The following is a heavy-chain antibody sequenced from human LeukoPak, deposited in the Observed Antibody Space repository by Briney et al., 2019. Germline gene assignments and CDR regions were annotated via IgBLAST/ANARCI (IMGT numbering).Heavy chain of an antibody. D-gene: IGHD3-10*01. CDR2: ISGSGGST. CDR3: AKVEYGSGSYYQDY. CDR1: GFTFSSYA. J-gene: IGHJ4*02. Sequence: GGSLRLSCAASGFTFSSYAMSWVRQAPGKGLEWVSSISGSGGSTYYADSVKGRFTISRDNSKNTLYPQMNSLRAEDTAVYYCAKVEYGSGSYYQDYWGQGTLVTVSS. V-gene: IGHV3-23*01.